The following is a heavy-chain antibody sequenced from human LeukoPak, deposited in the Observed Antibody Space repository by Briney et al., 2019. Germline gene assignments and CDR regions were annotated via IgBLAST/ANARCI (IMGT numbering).Heavy chain of an antibody. D-gene: IGHD6-13*01. V-gene: IGHV1-69*13. CDR3: ARGSAIAAADGGDY. Sequence: GASVKVSCKASGGTFSSYAISWVRQAPGQGLEWMGGIIPIFGTANYAQKFQGRVTVTADESTSTAYMELSSLRSEDTAVYYCARGSAIAAADGGDYWGQGTLVTVSS. CDR2: IIPIFGTA. J-gene: IGHJ4*02. CDR1: GGTFSSYA.